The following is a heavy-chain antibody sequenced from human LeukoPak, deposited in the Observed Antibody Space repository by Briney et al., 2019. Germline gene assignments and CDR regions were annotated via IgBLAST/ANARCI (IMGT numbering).Heavy chain of an antibody. V-gene: IGHV3-74*01. CDR1: GFTFSSYW. D-gene: IGHD3-22*01. Sequence: GSLRLSCAASGFTFSSYWMHWVRQAPGKGLLWVSRINSDGSSTSYADSVKGRFTISRDNAKNTLYLQMNSLRAEDTAVYYCARGGYFARHAFDIWGQGTMVTISS. CDR2: INSDGSST. CDR3: ARGGYFARHAFDI. J-gene: IGHJ3*02.